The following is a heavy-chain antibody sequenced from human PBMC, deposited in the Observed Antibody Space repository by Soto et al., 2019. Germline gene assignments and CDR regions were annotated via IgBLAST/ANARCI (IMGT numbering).Heavy chain of an antibody. CDR3: AGRLTTAASLDY. D-gene: IGHD3-16*01. CDR1: GFTVSNNH. J-gene: IGHJ4*02. V-gene: IGHV3-53*01. CDR2: VHGGGST. Sequence: VQFVESGGGLIQPGGSLRLSCAASGFTVSNNHMTWVRQAAGKGLELVSFVHGGGSTSYADSVKGRFTISRDNSKNNLYLQMDSLRAEDTAIYYCAGRLTTAASLDYWGRGTLVTVSS.